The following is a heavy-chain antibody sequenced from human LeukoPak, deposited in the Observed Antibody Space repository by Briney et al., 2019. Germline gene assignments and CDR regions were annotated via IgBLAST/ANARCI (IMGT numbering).Heavy chain of an antibody. J-gene: IGHJ4*02. D-gene: IGHD2-15*01. CDR1: GGSISSYY. Sequence: PSETLSLTCTVSGGSISSYYWSWIRQPPGKGLEWIGYIYYSGSTNYNPSLKSRVTISVDTSKNQFSLKLSSVTAADTAVYYCARDVGPSYWGQGTLVTVSS. V-gene: IGHV4-59*01. CDR3: ARDVGPSY. CDR2: IYYSGST.